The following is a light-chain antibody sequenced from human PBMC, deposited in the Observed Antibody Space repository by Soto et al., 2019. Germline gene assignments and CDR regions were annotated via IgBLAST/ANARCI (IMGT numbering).Light chain of an antibody. J-gene: IGLJ2*01. Sequence: QSALTQPASVSGSPGQSITISCTGTSSDVGSYNLVSWNQQHPGKAPKLMIYEGSKRPSGVSNRFSGSKSGNTASLTISGLQAEDEADYYCCSYAGSSTFKVFGGGTKLTVL. CDR1: SSDVGSYNL. CDR2: EGS. V-gene: IGLV2-23*03. CDR3: CSYAGSSTFKV.